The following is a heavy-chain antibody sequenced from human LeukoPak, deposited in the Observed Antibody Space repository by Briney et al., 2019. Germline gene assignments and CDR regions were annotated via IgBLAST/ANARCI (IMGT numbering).Heavy chain of an antibody. J-gene: IGHJ4*02. Sequence: GGSLRLSCAASGFTFSSYAMHWVRQAPGKGLEWVAVISYDGSNKYYADSVKGRFTISRDNSKNTLYLQMNSLRAEDTAVYYCARPQSSSGYYWPFDDWGQGTLVTVSS. V-gene: IGHV3-30-3*01. CDR1: GFTFSSYA. CDR3: ARPQSSSGYYWPFDD. D-gene: IGHD3-22*01. CDR2: ISYDGSNK.